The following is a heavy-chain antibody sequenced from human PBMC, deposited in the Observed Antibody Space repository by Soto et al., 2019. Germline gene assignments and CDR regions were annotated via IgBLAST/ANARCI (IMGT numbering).Heavy chain of an antibody. J-gene: IGHJ4*02. CDR3: AKEPSSGWSPFDS. Sequence: GASVKVSCKASGYTFTAYYIHWVRQAPGLGLQWMGWINPSSGGAIYAQKFQGRVTLTRDTSITTAYMEVSGLRSDDTAIYYCAKEPSSGWSPFDSWGQGTLVTVSS. CDR2: INPSSGGA. D-gene: IGHD6-19*01. CDR1: GYTFTAYY. V-gene: IGHV1-2*02.